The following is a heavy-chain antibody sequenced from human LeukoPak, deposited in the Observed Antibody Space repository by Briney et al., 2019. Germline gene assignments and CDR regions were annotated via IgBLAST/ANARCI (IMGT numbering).Heavy chain of an antibody. V-gene: IGHV4-59*01. CDR2: IYYSGST. Sequence: SETLSLTCTVSGGSISSYYWSWLRQPPGKGLEWIGYIYYSGSTNYNPSLKSRVTISVDTSKNQFSLKLSSVTVADTAVYYCARGESRYFDWLIQPYYYYYGMDDWGQGTTVTVSS. J-gene: IGHJ6*02. CDR3: ARGESRYFDWLIQPYYYYYGMDD. D-gene: IGHD3-9*01. CDR1: GGSISSYY.